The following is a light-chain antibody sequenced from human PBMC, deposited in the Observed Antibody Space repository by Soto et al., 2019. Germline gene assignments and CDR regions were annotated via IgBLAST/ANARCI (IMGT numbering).Light chain of an antibody. J-gene: IGKJ2*01. V-gene: IGKV1-5*01. CDR2: DAS. CDR1: QTISSW. Sequence: DIQMTQSPSTLSASVGDRVTITCRASQTISSWLAWYQQKPGKAPNLLMYDASGLASGVPSRFSGSGSGTEFNLTISSLQPDDFATYYCQQYDSSSKYTFGQGTKVDI. CDR3: QQYDSSSKYT.